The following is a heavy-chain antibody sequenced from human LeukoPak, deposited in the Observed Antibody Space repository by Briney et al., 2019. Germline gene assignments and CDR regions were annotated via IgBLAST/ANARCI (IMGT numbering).Heavy chain of an antibody. CDR1: GYTLTELS. V-gene: IGHV1-24*01. CDR2: FDPEDGET. J-gene: IGHJ3*01. D-gene: IGHD4-17*01. Sequence: ASVKVSCKVSGYTLTELSMHWVRQAPGKGLERMGGFDPEDGETIYAQKFQGRVTMTEDTSTDTAYMELSSLRSEDTAVYYCARDEVNGVNDAFDLWGQGTKVTVSS. CDR3: ARDEVNGVNDAFDL.